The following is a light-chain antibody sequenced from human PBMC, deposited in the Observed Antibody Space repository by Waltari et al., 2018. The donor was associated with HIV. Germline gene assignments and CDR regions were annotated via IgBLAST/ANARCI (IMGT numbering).Light chain of an antibody. V-gene: IGLV1-47*01. J-gene: IGLJ2*01. Sequence: QSVLAQPPSASGTPGQTVTISCSGTRSNVGNNYVYWYQHLPGTAPKLLIYRNTQRPSGVPDRFFGSKSGTSASLAISGLRSEDEADYYCVAWDDSLKAVVFGGGTRLTVL. CDR3: VAWDDSLKAVV. CDR2: RNT. CDR1: RSNVGNNY.